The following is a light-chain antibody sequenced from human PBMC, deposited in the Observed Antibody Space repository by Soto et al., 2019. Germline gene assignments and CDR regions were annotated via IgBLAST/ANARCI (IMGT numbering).Light chain of an antibody. CDR2: AAS. Sequence: AIQITQSPSSVSASVEDRVTITCRASQGIRNDLGWYQQKPGKAPDLLIYAASSLQTGVPSRFSGNGSDTDFSLTISSLQPEDFATYYCQQSYSTPRTFGQGSKVDI. CDR1: QGIRND. CDR3: QQSYSTPRT. J-gene: IGKJ1*01. V-gene: IGKV1-6*01.